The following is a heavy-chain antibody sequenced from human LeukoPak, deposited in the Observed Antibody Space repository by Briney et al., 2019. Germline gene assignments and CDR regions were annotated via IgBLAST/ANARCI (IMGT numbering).Heavy chain of an antibody. V-gene: IGHV3-48*03. J-gene: IGHJ6*02. D-gene: IGHD3-10*01. CDR3: ARDPRHYYGAGSYSDYGMDV. Sequence: PGGSMRLTCAAYGFTFSSYEMNWVRQAPGKGLEWVSYISSSGSTIYYADSVKGRITISRDNAKNSLYLQMNSLRAEDTAVYYCARDPRHYYGAGSYSDYGMDVWGQGTTVTVSS. CDR1: GFTFSSYE. CDR2: ISSSGSTI.